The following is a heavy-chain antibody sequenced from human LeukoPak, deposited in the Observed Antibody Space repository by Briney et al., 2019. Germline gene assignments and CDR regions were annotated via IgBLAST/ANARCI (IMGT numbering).Heavy chain of an antibody. D-gene: IGHD2-2*01. CDR2: IFGGGGST. CDR3: ARYCRSSSCSPHYRYYGMDV. Sequence: GGSLRLSCAASVFTFSSYVMSWVRQAPGKGLEWVSAIFGGGGSTYYADSVKGRFTLSRDNSKNTLYLQMNSLRAEDTAVYYCARYCRSSSCSPHYRYYGMDVWGQGTTVTVSS. V-gene: IGHV3-23*01. J-gene: IGHJ6*02. CDR1: VFTFSSYV.